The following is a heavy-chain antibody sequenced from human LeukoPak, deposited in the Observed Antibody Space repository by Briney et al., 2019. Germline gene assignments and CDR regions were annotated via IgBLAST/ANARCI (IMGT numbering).Heavy chain of an antibody. J-gene: IGHJ6*02. V-gene: IGHV4-61*08. D-gene: IGHD3-3*01. CDR2: MYYGGST. CDR1: GGSISSGDYY. CDR3: ARAKGIYDFTSHYYGMDV. Sequence: SQTLSLTCTVSGGSISSGDYYWTWIRQPPGKGLEWIGYMYYGGSTNYNPSLKSRVTISVDTSKNQFSLKLSSVTAADTAVYYCARAKGIYDFTSHYYGMDVWGQGTTVTVSS.